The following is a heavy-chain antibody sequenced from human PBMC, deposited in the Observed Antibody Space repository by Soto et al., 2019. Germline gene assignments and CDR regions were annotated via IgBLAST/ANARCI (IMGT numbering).Heavy chain of an antibody. CDR2: VYYRGST. D-gene: IGHD1-1*01. CDR3: ARGDNSRYRFFDY. Sequence: SETLSLTCTVSGGSISSYYWSWIRQPPGKGLEWIGYVYYRGSTNYNPSLKSRVTILVDTSKNQFSLKLSSVTAADTAVYYCARGDNSRYRFFDYRGQGKLVTVYS. CDR1: GGSISSYY. V-gene: IGHV4-59*01. J-gene: IGHJ4*02.